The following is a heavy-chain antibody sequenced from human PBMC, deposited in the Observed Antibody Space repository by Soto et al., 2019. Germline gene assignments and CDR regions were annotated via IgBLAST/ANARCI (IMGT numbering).Heavy chain of an antibody. CDR3: ARERFTVIVEVIPWGMDV. J-gene: IGHJ6*02. CDR2: INPNSGDT. Sequence: GASVKVSCKASGFTFTDSYMHWVRQAPGQGLEWMGWINPNSGDTNEAQKFQGRVTMTRDTSISTVYMELSRLRSGDTAVYYCARERFTVIVEVIPWGMDVWGQGTTVTVSS. D-gene: IGHD3-22*01. CDR1: GFTFTDSY. V-gene: IGHV1-2*02.